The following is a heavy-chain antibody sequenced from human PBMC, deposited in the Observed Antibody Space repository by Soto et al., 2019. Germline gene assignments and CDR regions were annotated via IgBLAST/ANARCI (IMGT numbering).Heavy chain of an antibody. CDR1: GGSFSGYY. Sequence: QVQLQQWGAGLLKPSETLSLTCAVYGGSFSGYYWSWIRQPPGKGLEWIGEINHSGSTNYNPSLKSRVTISVDTSKNQFSLKLSSVTAADTAVYHCARAGGRMGDYYCYGMDVWGQGTTVTVSS. CDR3: ARAGGRMGDYYCYGMDV. J-gene: IGHJ6*02. V-gene: IGHV4-34*01. CDR2: INHSGST. D-gene: IGHD3-16*01.